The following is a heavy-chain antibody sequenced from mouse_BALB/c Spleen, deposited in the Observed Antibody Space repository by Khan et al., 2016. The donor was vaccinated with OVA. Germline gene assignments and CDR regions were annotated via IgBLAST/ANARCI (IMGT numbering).Heavy chain of an antibody. V-gene: IGHV5-6*01. Sequence: EVQLQESGGDLVKPGGSLKLSCAASGFTFSTYGMSWVRQTPDKRLEWVATISSGGSYTYYPDNVKGRFTISRDNAKNTLYLQMSSLKSEDTAMYYCVRLAYYYNSEGFAYWGQGTLVTVSA. J-gene: IGHJ3*01. D-gene: IGHD1-1*01. CDR1: GFTFSTYG. CDR2: ISSGGSYT. CDR3: VRLAYYYNSEGFAY.